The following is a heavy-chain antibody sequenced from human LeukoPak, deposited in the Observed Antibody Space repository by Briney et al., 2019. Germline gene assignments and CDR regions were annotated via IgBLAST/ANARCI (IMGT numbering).Heavy chain of an antibody. CDR3: ARIGGLYPRNWFDP. D-gene: IGHD3-16*01. V-gene: IGHV3-74*01. CDR2: INPDGSTI. CDR1: GFTFSNYW. Sequence: GGSLRLSCAASGFTFSNYWVHWVRQAPGKGLVWVSRINPDGSTINYADSVKGRFTISRDNAKNTLYLQMNSLRAEDTAVYYCARIGGLYPRNWFDPWGQGTLVTVSS. J-gene: IGHJ5*02.